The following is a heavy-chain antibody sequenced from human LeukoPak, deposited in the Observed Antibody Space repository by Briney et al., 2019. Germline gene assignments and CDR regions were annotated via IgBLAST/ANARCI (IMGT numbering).Heavy chain of an antibody. V-gene: IGHV4-30-2*01. Sequence: PSQTLSLTCAVSGGSISSGGYSWSWIRQPPGKGLEWIGYIYHSGSPYYNPSLKSRVTISVDRSNNQFSLKLNSVTAADTAVYYCARSPGENPYYCYGMDFWGQGTTVTVSS. J-gene: IGHJ6*02. CDR3: ARSPGENPYYCYGMDF. CDR1: GGSISSGGYS. CDR2: IYHSGSP. D-gene: IGHD2-21*01.